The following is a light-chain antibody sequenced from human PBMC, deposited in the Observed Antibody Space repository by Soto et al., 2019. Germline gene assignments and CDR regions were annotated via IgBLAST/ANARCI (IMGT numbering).Light chain of an antibody. Sequence: EIVLTQSPATLSLSPGERATLSCRASQSVDSYLTWYQQRPGQAPRLLIYDVSKRATGITVRFSGSGSGTDFTLTISSLETEDVAIYYCQQRRNWPLTFGGGTKVEIK. V-gene: IGKV3-11*01. J-gene: IGKJ4*01. CDR3: QQRRNWPLT. CDR2: DVS. CDR1: QSVDSY.